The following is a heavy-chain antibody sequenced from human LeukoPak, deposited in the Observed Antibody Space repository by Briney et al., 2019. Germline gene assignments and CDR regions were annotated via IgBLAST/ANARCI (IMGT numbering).Heavy chain of an antibody. CDR3: ARWYSSGWAFDY. Sequence: KPSETLSLTCTVSGGTISSYYWNWIRQPPGKGLEWIGYIHYSGSTKYNPSLKSRVTISVDTSKSQFSLKLSSVTAADTAVYYCARWYSSGWAFDYWGQGTLVTVSS. V-gene: IGHV4-59*08. CDR2: IHYSGST. CDR1: GGTISSYY. D-gene: IGHD6-19*01. J-gene: IGHJ4*02.